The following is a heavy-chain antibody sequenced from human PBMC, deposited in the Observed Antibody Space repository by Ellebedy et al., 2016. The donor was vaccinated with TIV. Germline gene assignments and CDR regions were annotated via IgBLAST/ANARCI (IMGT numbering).Heavy chain of an antibody. CDR2: IYPGDSDT. CDR3: ASSPLTVTDAFDI. D-gene: IGHD4-17*01. Sequence: GGSLRLXXKGSGYSFTSYWIGWVRQMPGKGLEWMGIIYPGDSDTRYSPSFQGQVTISADKSISTAYLQWSSLKASDTAMYYCASSPLTVTDAFDIWGQGTMVTVSS. V-gene: IGHV5-51*01. J-gene: IGHJ3*02. CDR1: GYSFTSYW.